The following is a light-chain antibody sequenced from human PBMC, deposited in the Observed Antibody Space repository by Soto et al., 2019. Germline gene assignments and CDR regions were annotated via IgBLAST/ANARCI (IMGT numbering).Light chain of an antibody. CDR2: GAS. CDR1: QSVSSSY. Sequence: EIVLTQSPATLSLSPGERATLSCRASQSVSSSYLAWYQQKPGQAPRLLIYGASSRATGIPDRFSGSGSGTDFTLTISSLQPDDFATYYCQQYDSFSVTFGQGTKVDI. V-gene: IGKV3-20*01. CDR3: QQYDSFSVT. J-gene: IGKJ1*01.